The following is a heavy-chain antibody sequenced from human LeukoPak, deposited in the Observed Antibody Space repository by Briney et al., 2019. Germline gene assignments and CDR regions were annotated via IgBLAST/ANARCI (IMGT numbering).Heavy chain of an antibody. CDR2: ISYDGSNK. CDR1: GFTFSSYA. J-gene: IGHJ6*02. CDR3: ARDRVAGVGSYYYYGMDV. V-gene: IGHV3-30-3*01. D-gene: IGHD6-19*01. Sequence: GRSLRLSCAASGFTFSSYAMHWVRQAPGKGLEWAAVISYDGSNKYYADSVKGRFTISRDNSKNTLYLQMNSLRAEDTAVYYCARDRVAGVGSYYYYGMDVWGQGTTVTVSS.